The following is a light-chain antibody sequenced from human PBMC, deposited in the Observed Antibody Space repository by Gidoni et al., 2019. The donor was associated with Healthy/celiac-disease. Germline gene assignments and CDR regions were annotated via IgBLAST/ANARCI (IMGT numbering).Light chain of an antibody. J-gene: IGKJ1*01. V-gene: IGKV3-15*01. CDR2: GAA. CDR3: QQYNNWPPWT. Sequence: EIVMTQSTATLSVSPGERATLSCRASQSVSSNLAGYPHKSDQAPRLLIYGAATRATGIPARFCSGGAVAEVTIPISSMRSEDVAVYYCQQYNNWPPWTFGQGTKVEIK. CDR1: QSVSSN.